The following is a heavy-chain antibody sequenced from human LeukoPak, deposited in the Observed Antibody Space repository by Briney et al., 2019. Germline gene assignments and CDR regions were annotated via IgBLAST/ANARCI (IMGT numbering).Heavy chain of an antibody. V-gene: IGHV3-30*04. CDR1: GFTLSTYS. J-gene: IGHJ5*02. CDR3: AREKITRGFDP. Sequence: GGSLRLSCTVSGFTLSTYSLNWVRQAPGKGLEWVAVISDDGRQTYYADSVKGRFTISRDNAKNTLYLQMNSLRAEDTAVYYCAREKITRGFDPWGQGTLVTVSP. CDR2: ISDDGRQT.